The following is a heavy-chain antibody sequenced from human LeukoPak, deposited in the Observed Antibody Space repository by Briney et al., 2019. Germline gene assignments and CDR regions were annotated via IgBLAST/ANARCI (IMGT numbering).Heavy chain of an antibody. D-gene: IGHD6-13*01. Sequence: GGCLRLSCAASGFTFSSYAMHWVRQAPGKGLEWVAVISYDGSNKYYADSVKGRFTISRDNSKNTLYLQMNSLRAEDTAVYYCAREERGSSWYGGFDYWGQGTLVTVSS. J-gene: IGHJ4*02. CDR2: ISYDGSNK. V-gene: IGHV3-30-3*01. CDR3: AREERGSSWYGGFDY. CDR1: GFTFSSYA.